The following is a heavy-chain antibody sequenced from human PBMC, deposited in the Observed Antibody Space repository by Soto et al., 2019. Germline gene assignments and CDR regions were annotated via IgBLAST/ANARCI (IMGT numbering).Heavy chain of an antibody. CDR2: MKHSGST. Sequence: QVQLQQWGAGLLKPSETLSLTCAVYGGSFSGYYWSWIRQPPGKGLEWIGEMKHSGSTNYNPSLKSRGTISVYTSKNQFSLKLSSVTAADTAVYYCARLYGSRGPFDYWGQGTLVTVSS. V-gene: IGHV4-34*01. J-gene: IGHJ4*02. CDR3: ARLYGSRGPFDY. CDR1: GGSFSGYY. D-gene: IGHD6-13*01.